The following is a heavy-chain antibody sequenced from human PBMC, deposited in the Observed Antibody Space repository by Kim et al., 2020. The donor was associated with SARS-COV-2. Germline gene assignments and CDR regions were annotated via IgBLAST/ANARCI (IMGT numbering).Heavy chain of an antibody. V-gene: IGHV3-13*04. Sequence: GGSLRLSCAASGFTFSSYDMHWVRQATGKGLEWVSAIGTAGDTYYPGSVKGRFTISRENAKNSLYLQMNSLRAGDTAVYYCARVSYSYGSTYWYFDLWGRGPLVTVSS. J-gene: IGHJ2*01. CDR3: ARVSYSYGSTYWYFDL. D-gene: IGHD5-18*01. CDR1: GFTFSSYD. CDR2: IGTAGDT.